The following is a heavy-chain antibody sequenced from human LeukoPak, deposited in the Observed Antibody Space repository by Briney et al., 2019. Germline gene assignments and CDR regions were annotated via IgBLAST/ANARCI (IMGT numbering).Heavy chain of an antibody. Sequence: PSETLSLTCTVSGGSISSYYGSWIRQPPGKGLEWIGYIYYSGSTNYNPSLKSRVTISVDTSKNQFSLKLSSVTAADTDVYYCARHLPYGSGSYYDPWGQGTLVTVSS. CDR2: IYYSGST. J-gene: IGHJ5*02. D-gene: IGHD3-10*01. CDR1: GGSISSYY. V-gene: IGHV4-59*08. CDR3: ARHLPYGSGSYYDP.